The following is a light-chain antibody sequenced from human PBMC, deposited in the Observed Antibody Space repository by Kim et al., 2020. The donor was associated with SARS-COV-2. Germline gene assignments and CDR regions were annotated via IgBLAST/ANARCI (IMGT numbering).Light chain of an antibody. J-gene: IGKJ5*01. CDR2: KIS. CDR1: QVITKF. CDR3: QQVIEYPFT. Sequence: ASDGDRVTHTCLASQVITKFFDGYQQKPGKAPKILINKISDLQSDVPSRFSGRGSGTEFTLTISSLQPEDFATYYCQQVIEYPFTFGQGTRLEIK. V-gene: IGKV1-9*01.